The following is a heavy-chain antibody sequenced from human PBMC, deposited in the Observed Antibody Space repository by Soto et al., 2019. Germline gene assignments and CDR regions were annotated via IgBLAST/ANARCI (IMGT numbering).Heavy chain of an antibody. Sequence: PGGSLRLSCVASGFTFTDYYMNWIRQTPGKGLEWLSCISVSGTDTNYADSVRGRFTIYRDNAKRSIYLQMNSLRVEDTAVYYCAFPSRLPNYWGQGTLVTVSS. CDR2: ISVSGTDT. CDR3: AFPSRLPNY. J-gene: IGHJ4*02. V-gene: IGHV3-11*03. CDR1: GFTFTDYY. D-gene: IGHD2-15*01.